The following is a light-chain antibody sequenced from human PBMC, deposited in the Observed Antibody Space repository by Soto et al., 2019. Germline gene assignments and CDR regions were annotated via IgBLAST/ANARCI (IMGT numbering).Light chain of an antibody. CDR3: AAWDVNLSGWA. CDR2: DVS. CDR1: SSDVGGYNY. J-gene: IGLJ2*01. V-gene: IGLV2-11*01. Sequence: QSALTQPRSVSGSPGQSVTISCTGTSSDVGGYNYVSWYQQHPGKAPKLIIYDVSKRPSGVPDRFSGSKSGNTASLTISGLQAEDEADYFCAAWDVNLSGWAFGGGTKVTVL.